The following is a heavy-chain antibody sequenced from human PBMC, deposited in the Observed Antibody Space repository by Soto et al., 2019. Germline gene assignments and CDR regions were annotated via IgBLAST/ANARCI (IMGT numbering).Heavy chain of an antibody. J-gene: IGHJ3*02. CDR2: IFHTRTT. CDR3: TTEAYDNSGSLAFDI. D-gene: IGHD3-22*01. CDR1: GGSITNYY. V-gene: IGHV4-59*08. Sequence: PSETLSLTCTVSGGSITNYYYSWIRQPPGKGLEWIGYIFHTRTTSYNPSLKSRVTLSVDTSQSQFSLKLNSVTAADTAVYYCTTEAYDNSGSLAFDIWGPGTLVTVSS.